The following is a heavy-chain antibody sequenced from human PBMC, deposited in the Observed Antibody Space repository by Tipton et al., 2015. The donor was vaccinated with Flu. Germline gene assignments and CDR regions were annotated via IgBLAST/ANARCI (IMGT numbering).Heavy chain of an antibody. V-gene: IGHV4-39*01. J-gene: IGHJ2*01. CDR3: ASDHRSMKVVITDWYFDL. CDR2: IYYSGST. Sequence: TLSLTCTVSGGSISSSSYYWGWIRQPPGKGLEWIGSIYYSGSTYYNPSLKSRVTISVDTSKNQFSLKLSSVTAADTAVYYCASDHRSMKVVITDWYFDLWGRGTLVTVSS. D-gene: IGHD3-22*01. CDR1: GGSISSSSYY.